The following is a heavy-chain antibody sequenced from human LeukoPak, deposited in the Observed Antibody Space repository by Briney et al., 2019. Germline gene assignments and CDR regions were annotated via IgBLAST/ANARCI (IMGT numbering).Heavy chain of an antibody. CDR3: ARGPSGYHNT. V-gene: IGHV3-21*01. CDR1: GFTFSSYW. CDR2: ITSSSSFI. Sequence: GGSLRLSCAASGFTFSSYWMNWVRQAPGKGLEWVSSITSSSSFIFYADSVKGRFTISRDNAKNSLYLQMKSLRAEDTAVYYCARGPSGYHNTGGQGTLVTVSS. D-gene: IGHD5-12*01. J-gene: IGHJ4*02.